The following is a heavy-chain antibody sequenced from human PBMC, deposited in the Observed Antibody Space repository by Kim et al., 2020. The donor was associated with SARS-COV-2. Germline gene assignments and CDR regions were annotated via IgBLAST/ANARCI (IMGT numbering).Heavy chain of an antibody. CDR1: GFTFSSYA. CDR3: AKSPGYGDYTAEYFQH. J-gene: IGHJ1*01. D-gene: IGHD4-17*01. CDR2: ISGSGGST. Sequence: GGSLRLSCAASGFTFSSYAMSCVRQAPGKGLEWVSAISGSGGSTYYADSVKGRFTISRDNSKNTLYLQMNSLTAEDTSVYYCAKSPGYGDYTAEYFQHWGQGTLVTVSS. V-gene: IGHV3-23*01.